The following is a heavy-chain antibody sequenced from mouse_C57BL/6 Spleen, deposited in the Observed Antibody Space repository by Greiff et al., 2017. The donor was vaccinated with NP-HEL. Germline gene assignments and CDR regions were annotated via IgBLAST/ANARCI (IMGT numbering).Heavy chain of an antibody. Sequence: EVQGVESGPELVKPGASVKIPCKASGYTFTDYNMDWVKQSHGKSLEWIGDINPNNGGTIYNQKFKGKATLTVDKSSSTAYMELRSLTSEDTAVYYCARGGYYERAGFAYWGQGTLVTVSA. CDR1: GYTFTDYN. D-gene: IGHD2-3*01. CDR3: ARGGYYERAGFAY. CDR2: INPNNGGT. J-gene: IGHJ3*01. V-gene: IGHV1-18*01.